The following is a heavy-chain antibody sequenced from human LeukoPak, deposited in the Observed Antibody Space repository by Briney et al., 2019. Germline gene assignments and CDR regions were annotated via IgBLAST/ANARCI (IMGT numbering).Heavy chain of an antibody. CDR1: GLTFSNYG. CDR3: ATVRSCSGGNCYYLDY. D-gene: IGHD2-15*01. Sequence: GGSLRLSCAASGLTFSNYGMYWVRQAPGKGLEWVAVIWYDGSNKYYADSVKGRFTISRDNSKNTLYLQMNSLRAEDTAVYYCATVRSCSGGNCYYLDYWGQGTLVTVSS. V-gene: IGHV3-33*01. CDR2: IWYDGSNK. J-gene: IGHJ4*02.